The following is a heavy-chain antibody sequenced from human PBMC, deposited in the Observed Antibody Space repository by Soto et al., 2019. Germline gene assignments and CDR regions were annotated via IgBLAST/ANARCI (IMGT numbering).Heavy chain of an antibody. J-gene: IGHJ6*02. CDR2: IYSGGST. V-gene: IGHV3-53*04. D-gene: IGHD3-10*01. CDR1: GFTVSSNY. CDR3: ARDTDRYYYGSGSRDYGMDV. Sequence: EVQLVESGGGLVQPGGSLRLSCAASGFTVSSNYMSWVRQAPGKGLEWVSVIYSGGSTYYADSVKGRFTISRHNSKXTXDXLMNSLRAEDTAVYYCARDTDRYYYGSGSRDYGMDVWGQGTTVTVSS.